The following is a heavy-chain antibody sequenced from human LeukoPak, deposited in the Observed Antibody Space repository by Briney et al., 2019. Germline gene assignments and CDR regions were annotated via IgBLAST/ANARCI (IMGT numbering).Heavy chain of an antibody. CDR3: ARDDSDSPLNALDI. J-gene: IGHJ3*02. Sequence: ASVKVSCKASGYTLTDYYIHWVRQAPGQGLEWMGWINGDSGDTHYAQKFQGRVTVTRDTSISTAYMEVRRLTSDDTAVYYCARDDSDSPLNALDIWGQGTMVTVSS. CDR2: INGDSGDT. D-gene: IGHD3-22*01. V-gene: IGHV1-2*02. CDR1: GYTLTDYY.